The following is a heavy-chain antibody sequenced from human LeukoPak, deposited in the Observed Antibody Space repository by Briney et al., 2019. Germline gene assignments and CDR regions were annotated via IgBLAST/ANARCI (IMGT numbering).Heavy chain of an antibody. CDR1: GFSLRTSGMR. CDR3: ARDIAVAGWLGWFDP. D-gene: IGHD6-19*01. J-gene: IGHJ5*02. CDR2: IDWDDDK. Sequence: SGPTLVNPTQTLTLTCTFSGFSLRTSGMRVSWFRQPRGKALEWLACIDWDDDKFYSTSLKTRLTISKDTSKNQVVLTMTNMDPVDTATYYCARDIAVAGWLGWFDPWGQGTLVTVSS. V-gene: IGHV2-70*04.